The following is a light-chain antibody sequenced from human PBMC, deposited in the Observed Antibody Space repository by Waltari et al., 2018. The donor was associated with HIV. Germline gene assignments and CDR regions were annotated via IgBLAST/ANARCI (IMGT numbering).Light chain of an antibody. V-gene: IGKV1D-13*01. CDR1: QAISTS. CDR3: QQYKNFPIT. Sequence: AIHLTQSPSSLSASLGDRVTLTCRASQAISTSLAWYQQGPGSPPKRLIYDVSSLDRGVPSRFSGSGFDTHFTLTINGLRAEDFATYHCQQYKNFPITFGRGTRREIK. J-gene: IGKJ5*01. CDR2: DVS.